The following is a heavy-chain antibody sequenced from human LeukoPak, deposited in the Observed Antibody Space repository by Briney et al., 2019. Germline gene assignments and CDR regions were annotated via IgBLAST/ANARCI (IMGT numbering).Heavy chain of an antibody. V-gene: IGHV1-3*01. D-gene: IGHD2-2*02. CDR1: GYTFTSYA. CDR2: INAGNGNT. CDR3: ARAYCSSTSCYRVAFDI. Sequence: ASVKVSCKASGYTFTSYAMHWVRQAPGQRLEWMGWINAGNGNTKYSQKFQGRITITRDTSISTAYMELSRLRSDDTAVYYCARAYCSSTSCYRVAFDIWGQGTMVTVSS. J-gene: IGHJ3*02.